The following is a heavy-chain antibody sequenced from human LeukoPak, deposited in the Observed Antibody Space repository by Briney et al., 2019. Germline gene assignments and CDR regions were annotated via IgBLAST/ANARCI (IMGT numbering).Heavy chain of an antibody. V-gene: IGHV1-2*02. J-gene: IGHJ5*02. CDR3: ARSLCGGDCYNWFDP. D-gene: IGHD2-21*02. CDR2: INPNSGGT. Sequence: ASVTVSCKASGYTFTGYYMHWVRQAPGQGLEWMGWINPNSGGTNYAQKFQGRVTMTRDTSISTAYMELRSLRSDDTAVYYCARSLCGGDCYNWFDPWGQGTLVTVSS. CDR1: GYTFTGYY.